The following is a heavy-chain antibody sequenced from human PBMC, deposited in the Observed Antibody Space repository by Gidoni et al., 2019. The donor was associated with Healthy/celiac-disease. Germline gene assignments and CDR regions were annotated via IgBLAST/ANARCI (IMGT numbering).Heavy chain of an antibody. CDR3: ARGSFDSSGYYDY. J-gene: IGHJ4*02. CDR1: GFTVSSNY. D-gene: IGHD3-22*01. Sequence: EVQLVESGGGLIQPGGSLRLSCAASGFTVSSNYMSWVRQAPGKGLEWVSVIYSGGSTYYADSVKGRFTISRDNSKNTLYLQMNSLRAEDTAVYYCARGSFDSSGYYDYWGQGTLVTVSS. V-gene: IGHV3-53*01. CDR2: IYSGGST.